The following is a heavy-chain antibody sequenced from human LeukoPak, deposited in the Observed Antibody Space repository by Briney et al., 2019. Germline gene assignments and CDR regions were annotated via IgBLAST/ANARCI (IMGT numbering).Heavy chain of an antibody. V-gene: IGHV3-23*01. J-gene: IGHJ4*02. CDR3: AKGRGHCTGGSCYSDY. Sequence: GGSLRLSCTASGFTFSNYAMSWVRQAPGKGLEWVSTISGSDGSTYYADSVKGRFTISRDNSKNTLYLQMNSLRVEDTAIYYCAKGRGHCTGGSCYSDYWGQGTLVTVSS. CDR1: GFTFSNYA. CDR2: ISGSDGST. D-gene: IGHD2-15*01.